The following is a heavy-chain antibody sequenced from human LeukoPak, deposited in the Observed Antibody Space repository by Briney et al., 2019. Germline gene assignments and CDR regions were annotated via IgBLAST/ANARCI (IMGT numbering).Heavy chain of an antibody. CDR1: GYTFTSYG. CDR2: ISAYNGNT. D-gene: IGHD3-3*01. CDR3: AREKEITIFGVVINWFDP. V-gene: IGHV1-18*01. Sequence: GASVKVSCKASGYTFTSYGISWVRQAPGQGLEWMGWISAYNGNTNYAQKLQGRVTMTTDTSTSTAYMELRSLRSDDTAVYYCAREKEITIFGVVINWFDPWGQGTLVTVSS. J-gene: IGHJ5*02.